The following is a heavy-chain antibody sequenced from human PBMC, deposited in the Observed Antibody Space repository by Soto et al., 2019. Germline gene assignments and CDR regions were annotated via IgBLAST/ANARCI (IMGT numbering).Heavy chain of an antibody. CDR3: VRAVVPAGTHIGFEP. V-gene: IGHV6-1*01. D-gene: IGHD2-2*01. CDR1: VLSDTCHKSG. J-gene: IGHJ5*02. Sequence: SQTLSLTCFISVLSDTCHKSGSNSITQSPSRGLESLGRTYYRSKRYNEYAVFVESRIIINADTSKNQFCLQLNSVTPDVTAVYYCVRAVVPAGTHIGFEPWGQGASVTGSS. CDR2: TYYRSKRYN.